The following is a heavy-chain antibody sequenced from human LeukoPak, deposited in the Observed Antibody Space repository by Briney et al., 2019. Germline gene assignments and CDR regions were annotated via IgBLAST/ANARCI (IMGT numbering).Heavy chain of an antibody. V-gene: IGHV4-34*01. CDR3: ARETRDCSGDSCYSNFDY. Sequence: SETLSLTCAVYGGSFSGYYWSWIRQPPGKGLEWIGEINHSGSTNYNPSLKSRVTISVDTSKNQFSLKLSSVTAADTAVYYCARETRDCSGDSCYSNFDYWGQGTLVTVSS. CDR1: GGSFSGYY. D-gene: IGHD2-15*01. J-gene: IGHJ4*02. CDR2: INHSGST.